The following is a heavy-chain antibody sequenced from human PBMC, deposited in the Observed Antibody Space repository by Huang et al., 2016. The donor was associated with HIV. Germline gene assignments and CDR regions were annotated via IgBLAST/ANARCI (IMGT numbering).Heavy chain of an antibody. CDR2: IYYIGNG. J-gene: IGHJ6*03. CDR3: ASRTTVTTTSNYHYFYMDV. Sequence: QLQLQESGPGLVKPSETLSLTCTVSGGSFSSSSYYWGWLRQSPGKGLEWIGSIYYIGNGYYNPSLKSRVTMSVDRSSNQFSLKMHSVTAADTAVYYCASRTTVTTTSNYHYFYMDVWGKGTTVIVSS. CDR1: GGSFSSSSYY. D-gene: IGHD4-17*01. V-gene: IGHV4-39*01.